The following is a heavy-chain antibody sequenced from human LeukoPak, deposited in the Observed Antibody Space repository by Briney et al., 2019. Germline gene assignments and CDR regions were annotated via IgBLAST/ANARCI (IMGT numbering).Heavy chain of an antibody. D-gene: IGHD3-10*01. J-gene: IGHJ6*03. CDR1: GGSFSGYY. CDR2: INHSGST. V-gene: IGHV4-34*01. Sequence: SETLSLTCAVYGGSFSGYYWSWIRQPPGKGLEWIGEINHSGSTNYNPSLKSRVTISVDTSKNQFSLKLSSVTAADTAVYYCARRHGSGSQSYYMDVWGNGTTVTISS. CDR3: ARRHGSGSQSYYMDV.